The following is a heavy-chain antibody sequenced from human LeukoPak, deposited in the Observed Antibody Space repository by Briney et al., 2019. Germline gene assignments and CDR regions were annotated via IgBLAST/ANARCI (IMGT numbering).Heavy chain of an antibody. J-gene: IGHJ4*02. CDR2: MSSSSLTI. CDR1: GFTFSDYH. Sequence: GGSLRLSCAASGFTFSDYHMTWIRQAPGKGLEWVSYMSSSSLTIYYADSVKGRFTISRDNAKNSLYLQMDSLRAEDTAVYYCAKRGAEVGASVAPGDYWGQGTLLTVSS. V-gene: IGHV3-11*01. D-gene: IGHD1-26*01. CDR3: AKRGAEVGASVAPGDY.